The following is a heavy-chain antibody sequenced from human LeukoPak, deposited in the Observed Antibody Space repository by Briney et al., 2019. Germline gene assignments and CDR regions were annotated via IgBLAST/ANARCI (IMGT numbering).Heavy chain of an antibody. J-gene: IGHJ2*01. CDR3: GRVRGVVAWDL. D-gene: IGHD3-10*01. Sequence: PGGSLRLSCAASGFTVSSNYMSWVRQAPGKGLEWVSVIYSGGSTYYADSVKGRFTISSDNSKNTPYLQMNSLSAENTAVYYCGRVRGVVAWDLWGRGTLVTVSS. V-gene: IGHV3-53*01. CDR1: GFTVSSNY. CDR2: IYSGGST.